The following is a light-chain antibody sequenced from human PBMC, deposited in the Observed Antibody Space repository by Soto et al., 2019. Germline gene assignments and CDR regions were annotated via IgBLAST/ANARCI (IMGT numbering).Light chain of an antibody. CDR3: QQYGSSPSWT. CDR1: QSVSSNY. J-gene: IGKJ1*01. Sequence: ETVLTQSPGTLSLYPGERATLSCRASQSVSSNYVAWYQQKPGQAPRLLMYGASTRATGIPDRFSGSGSGTDFTLTVSRLEPDDFAVYYCQQYGSSPSWTFGQGTKVEIK. V-gene: IGKV3-20*01. CDR2: GAS.